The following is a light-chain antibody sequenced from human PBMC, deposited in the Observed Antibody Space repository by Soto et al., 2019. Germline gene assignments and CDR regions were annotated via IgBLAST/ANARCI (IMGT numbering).Light chain of an antibody. CDR3: SSYTSSSTLL. CDR2: DGG. Sequence: QSVLTQPASVSGSPGQSITISCTGTSSDIGGFNRVSWYQQHPGKAPKLMIFDGGYRPSGVSNRFSASKSGNTASLTISGLQAEDEADYYCSSYTSSSTLLFGGGTKVTVL. J-gene: IGLJ2*01. CDR1: SSDIGGFNR. V-gene: IGLV2-14*01.